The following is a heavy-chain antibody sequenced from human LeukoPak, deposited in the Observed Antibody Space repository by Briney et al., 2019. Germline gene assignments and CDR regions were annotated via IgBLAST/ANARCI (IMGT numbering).Heavy chain of an antibody. V-gene: IGHV4-61*02. J-gene: IGHJ4*02. Sequence: PSETLSLTCTVSGGSISSGSYYWSWIRQPGGKGLEWIGRIYTSGSTNYNPSLKSRVTISVDTSKNQFSLKLSSVTAADTAVYYCASTYYDILTGYSPFDYWGQGTLVTVSS. CDR3: ASTYYDILTGYSPFDY. CDR1: GGSISSGSYY. D-gene: IGHD3-9*01. CDR2: IYTSGST.